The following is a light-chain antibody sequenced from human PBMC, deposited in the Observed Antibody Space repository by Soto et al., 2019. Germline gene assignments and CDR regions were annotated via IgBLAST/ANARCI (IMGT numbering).Light chain of an antibody. CDR2: DAS. J-gene: IGKJ5*01. V-gene: IGKV3-11*01. CDR3: QQRSNWPSIT. Sequence: EIVLTQSPATPTLSPVARATLSCRASQSVSSYLAWYQQKPGQAPRLLIYDASNRATGIPARFSGSGSGTDFTLTISSLEPEDFAVYYCQQRSNWPSITFGQGTRLEI. CDR1: QSVSSY.